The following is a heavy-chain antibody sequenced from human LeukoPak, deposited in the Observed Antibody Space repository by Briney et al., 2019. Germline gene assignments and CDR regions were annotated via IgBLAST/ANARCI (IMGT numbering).Heavy chain of an antibody. CDR2: INPNSGGT. Sequence: ASVKVSCKASGYTFTGYYMHWVRQAPGQGLEWMGWINPNSGGTNYAQKFQGRVTMTRDTSISTAYMELSRLRSDDTAVYYCARDWFPPQRGETGFCAYWGQGTLVTVSS. D-gene: IGHD3-16*01. V-gene: IGHV1-2*02. CDR3: ARDWFPPQRGETGFCAY. CDR1: GYTFTGYY. J-gene: IGHJ4*02.